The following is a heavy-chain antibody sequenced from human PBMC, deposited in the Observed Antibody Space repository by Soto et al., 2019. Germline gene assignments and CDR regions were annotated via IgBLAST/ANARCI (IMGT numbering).Heavy chain of an antibody. Sequence: LSLICAVYGGSFSGYYWTWIRQSPEKGLEWIGEVNHSGTTYYNPSLKTRVTISVHTPKNQLSLKMSSVTAADTAVYYCARGIGYCSSINCYSSRRLRFDSWGQGTLVTVSS. J-gene: IGHJ4*02. CDR2: VNHSGTT. CDR1: GGSFSGYY. D-gene: IGHD2-2*01. CDR3: ARGIGYCSSINCYSSRRLRFDS. V-gene: IGHV4-34*01.